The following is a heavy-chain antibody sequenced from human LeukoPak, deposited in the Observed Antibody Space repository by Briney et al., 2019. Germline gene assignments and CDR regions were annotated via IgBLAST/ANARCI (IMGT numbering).Heavy chain of an antibody. CDR3: ARPVLPYYYYGMDV. J-gene: IGHJ6*02. V-gene: IGHV7-4-1*02. CDR2: INTNTGNP. Sequence: GASVQFSCKASGYTFTSYAMNWVRQAPGQGLEWMGWINTNTGNPTYAQGFTGRFVFSLDTSVSTAYLQISSLKAEDTAVYYCARPVLPYYYYGMDVWGQGTTVTVSS. CDR1: GYTFTSYA.